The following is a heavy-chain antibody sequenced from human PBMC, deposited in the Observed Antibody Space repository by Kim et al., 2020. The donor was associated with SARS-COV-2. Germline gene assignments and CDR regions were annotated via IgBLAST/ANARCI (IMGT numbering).Heavy chain of an antibody. CDR2: IYPGDSDT. CDR3: ARNLYSGSYYRYYYGMDV. D-gene: IGHD1-26*01. V-gene: IGHV5-51*01. Sequence: GASLQISCKGSGYSFTSYWIGWVRQMPGKGLEWMGIIYPGDSDTRYSPSFQGQVTISADKSISTAYLQWSSLKASDTAMYYCARNLYSGSYYRYYYGMDVWGQGTTVTVSS. CDR1: GYSFTSYW. J-gene: IGHJ6*02.